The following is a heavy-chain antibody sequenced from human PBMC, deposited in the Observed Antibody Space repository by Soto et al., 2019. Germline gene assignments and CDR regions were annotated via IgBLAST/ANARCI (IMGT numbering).Heavy chain of an antibody. CDR3: AKVSRKGSAIDFDY. D-gene: IGHD3-10*01. CDR1: DYPFSNYD. J-gene: IGHJ4*02. CDR2: VNPNNGDT. Sequence: QVQLVQSGVELKKPGASVKFSCKASDYPFSNYDMNGVRQATGQGPEWIGWVNPNNGDTGYAQKFQGRVTLTTDISTTTAYMELTSLRSEDTAIYYCAKVSRKGSAIDFDYWGQGTLITVSS. V-gene: IGHV1-8*01.